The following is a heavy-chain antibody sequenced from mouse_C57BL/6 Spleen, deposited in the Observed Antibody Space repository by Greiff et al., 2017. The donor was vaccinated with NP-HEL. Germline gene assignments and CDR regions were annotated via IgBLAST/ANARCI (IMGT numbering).Heavy chain of an antibody. D-gene: IGHD2-4*01. V-gene: IGHV1-81*01. CDR2: IYPRSGNT. J-gene: IGHJ3*01. Sequence: VQLQQSGAELARPGASVKLSCKASGYTFTSYGISWVKQRTGQGLEWIGEIYPRSGNTYYNEKFKGKATLTADKSSSTAYMELRSLTSEDSAVYFCARGGYDYDEGFAYWGQGTLVTVSA. CDR1: GYTFTSYG. CDR3: ARGGYDYDEGFAY.